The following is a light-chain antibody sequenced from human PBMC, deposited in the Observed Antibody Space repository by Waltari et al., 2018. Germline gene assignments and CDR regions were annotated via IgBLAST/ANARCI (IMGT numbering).Light chain of an antibody. CDR2: VNSDGSH. Sequence: QLVLTQSPSASASLGASVKPPRTLTSGHSGNIIAWHQQPPEKGPRFLMKVNSDGSHTKGDEIPVRFSGSSSGADRYLTISSVQSEDEADYYCQTGGHGTWVFGGGTKLTVL. CDR1: SGHSGNI. V-gene: IGLV4-69*01. CDR3: QTGGHGTWV. J-gene: IGLJ3*02.